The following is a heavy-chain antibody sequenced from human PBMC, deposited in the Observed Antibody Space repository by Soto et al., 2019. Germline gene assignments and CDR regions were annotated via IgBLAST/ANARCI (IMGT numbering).Heavy chain of an antibody. V-gene: IGHV4-59*01. CDR3: ARRYGASFDY. D-gene: IGHD4-17*01. Sequence: SETLSLTCTVSGGSISSYYWSWIRQPPGKGLEWIGYIYYSGSTNYNPSLKSRVTISIDTSKNQFSLKLSSVTAADTAVYYCARRYGASFDYWGQGTLVTVSS. CDR2: IYYSGST. CDR1: GGSISSYY. J-gene: IGHJ4*02.